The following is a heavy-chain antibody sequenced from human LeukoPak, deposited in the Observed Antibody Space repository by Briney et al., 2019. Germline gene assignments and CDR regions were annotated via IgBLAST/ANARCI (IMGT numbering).Heavy chain of an antibody. CDR2: ITSSSSYI. D-gene: IGHD3-3*01. J-gene: IGHJ4*02. CDR1: GFTFSSYS. Sequence: KTGGSLRLSCAASGFTFSSYSMNRVRQAPGKGLEWVSSITSSSSYIYYADSVKGRFTISRDNAKNSLYLQMNSLRAEDTAVYYCARGPRGHVFNWDQNLESYWGQGTLVTVSS. CDR3: ARGPRGHVFNWDQNLESY. V-gene: IGHV3-21*01.